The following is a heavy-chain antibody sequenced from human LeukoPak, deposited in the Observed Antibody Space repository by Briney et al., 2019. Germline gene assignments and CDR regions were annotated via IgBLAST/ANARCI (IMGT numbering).Heavy chain of an antibody. D-gene: IGHD2-15*01. CDR1: RVTPRRYA. V-gene: IGHV3-23*01. J-gene: IGHJ6*02. CDR2: IGNTVGTT. Sequence: RGSLRLSRASSRVTPRRYATTWVRQAPRKGLGRVSGIGNTVGTTVSADPVKGRFTFPRANSKNTLYLQMNSLRAEDTAVYYCAKGVVPYYYYAMDVWGQGTTVTVSS. CDR3: AKGVVPYYYYAMDV.